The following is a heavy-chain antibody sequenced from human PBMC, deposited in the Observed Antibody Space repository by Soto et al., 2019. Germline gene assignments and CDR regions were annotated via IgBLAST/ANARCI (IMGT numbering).Heavy chain of an antibody. Sequence: QVQLVQSGAELKKPGSSVKVSCKASGGTFSSYAISWVRQATGQGLEWMGGIIPIFGTANYAQKFQGRVTITADESTSTAYMEMSSLRSEDTAVYYCASWGSSRTGEGRLDYWGQGPLVTVSS. CDR1: GGTFSSYA. V-gene: IGHV1-69*01. CDR3: ASWGSSRTGEGRLDY. CDR2: IIPIFGTA. J-gene: IGHJ4*02. D-gene: IGHD6-6*01.